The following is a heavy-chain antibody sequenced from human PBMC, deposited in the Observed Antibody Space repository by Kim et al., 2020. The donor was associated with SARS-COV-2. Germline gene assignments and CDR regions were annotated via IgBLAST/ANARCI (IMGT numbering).Heavy chain of an antibody. D-gene: IGHD3-10*01. CDR1: GYTFTSYG. Sequence: ASVKVSCKASGYTFTSYGISWVRQAPGQGLEWMGWISAYNGNTNYAQKLQGRVTMTTDTSTSTAYMELRSLRSDDTAVYYCARDRPREMVVRGVTSSYYGMDVWGQGTTVTVSS. J-gene: IGHJ6*02. CDR3: ARDRPREMVVRGVTSSYYGMDV. V-gene: IGHV1-18*01. CDR2: ISAYNGNT.